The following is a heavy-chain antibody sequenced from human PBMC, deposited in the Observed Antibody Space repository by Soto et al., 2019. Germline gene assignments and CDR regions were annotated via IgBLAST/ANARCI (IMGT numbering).Heavy chain of an antibody. CDR3: ARDGAGSDSSGYYYVWYFDL. CDR2: ISYDGSNK. Sequence: QVQLVESGGGVVQPGRSLRLSCAASGFTFSSYAMHWVRQAPGKGLEWVAVISYDGSNKYYADSVKGRFTISRDNSKNQLYLQMNSLRAEDTAVYYCARDGAGSDSSGYYYVWYFDLWGRGTLVTVSS. J-gene: IGHJ2*01. V-gene: IGHV3-30-3*01. CDR1: GFTFSSYA. D-gene: IGHD3-22*01.